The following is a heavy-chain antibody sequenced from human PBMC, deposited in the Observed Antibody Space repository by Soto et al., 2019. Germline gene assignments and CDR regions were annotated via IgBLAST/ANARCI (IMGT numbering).Heavy chain of an antibody. CDR2: IYYSGST. J-gene: IGHJ6*02. CDR3: ARDMAVAGNDYYYGMDV. V-gene: IGHV4-59*01. CDR1: GGSISSYY. D-gene: IGHD6-19*01. Sequence: SETLSLTCTVSGGSISSYYWSWIRQPPGKGLEWIGYIYYSGSTNYNPSLKSRVTISVDTSKNQFSLKLSSVTAADTAVYYCARDMAVAGNDYYYGMDVWGQGTTVTVSS.